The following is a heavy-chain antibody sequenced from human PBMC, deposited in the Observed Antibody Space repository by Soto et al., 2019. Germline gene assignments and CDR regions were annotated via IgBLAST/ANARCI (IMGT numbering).Heavy chain of an antibody. CDR3: VGGGYYGMDV. Sequence: SGPTLVNPTQTLTLTCTFSGFSLSTSGVAVGWIRQPPGKALEWLAVIYWNDDTRYSPSLKSRLTITKDTSKNQVVLIMTNMDPVDTATYYCVGGGYYGMDVWGQGTTVTVSS. D-gene: IGHD3-10*01. CDR1: GFSLSTSGVA. CDR2: IYWNDDT. V-gene: IGHV2-5*01. J-gene: IGHJ6*02.